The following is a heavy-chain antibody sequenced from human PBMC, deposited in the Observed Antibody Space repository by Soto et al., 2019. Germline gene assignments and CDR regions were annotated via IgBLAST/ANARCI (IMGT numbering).Heavy chain of an antibody. CDR2: INHSGST. J-gene: IGHJ4*02. CDR3: ARGNDYIWGSYRYQFDY. CDR1: GGSFSGYY. V-gene: IGHV4-34*01. D-gene: IGHD3-16*02. Sequence: SETLSLTCAVYGGSFSGYYWSWIRQPPGKGLEWIGEINHSGSTNYNPSLKSRVTISVDTSKNQFSLKLSSVTAADTAVYYCARGNDYIWGSYRYQFDYWGQGTLVTVSS.